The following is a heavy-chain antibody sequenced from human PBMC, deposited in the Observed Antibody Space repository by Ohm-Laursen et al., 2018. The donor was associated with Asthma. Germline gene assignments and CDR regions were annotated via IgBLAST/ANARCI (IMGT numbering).Heavy chain of an antibody. D-gene: IGHD2-15*01. CDR3: TTEVCSGGSCYSHYGMDV. CDR1: GFTFSNAC. CDR2: IKSKTDGGTT. Sequence: SLRLSCTASGFTFSNACMSWVRQAPGKGLEWVGRIKSKTDGGTTDYAAPVKGRFTISRDDSKNTLYLQMNSLKTEDTAVYYCTTEVCSGGSCYSHYGMDVWGQGTTVTVSS. J-gene: IGHJ6*02. V-gene: IGHV3-15*01.